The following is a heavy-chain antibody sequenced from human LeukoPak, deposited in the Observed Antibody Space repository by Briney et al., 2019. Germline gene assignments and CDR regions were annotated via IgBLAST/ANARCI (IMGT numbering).Heavy chain of an antibody. CDR1: GGSFSGYY. CDR2: MNHSGST. J-gene: IGHJ4*02. V-gene: IGHV4-34*01. Sequence: EASETLSLTCAVYGGSFSGYYWSWIRQPPGKGLEWIGEMNHSGSTNYNPSLKSRVTISVDTSKNQFSLKLSSVTAADTAVYYCARRARYSGYDIHFDYWGQGTLVTVSS. CDR3: ARRARYSGYDIHFDY. D-gene: IGHD5-12*01.